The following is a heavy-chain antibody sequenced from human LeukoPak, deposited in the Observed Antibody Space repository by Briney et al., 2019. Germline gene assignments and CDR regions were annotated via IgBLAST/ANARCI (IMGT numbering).Heavy chain of an antibody. CDR1: GFTFSNYP. Sequence: GKSLRLSCAASGFTFSNYPMHWVRQAPGKGLEWVAVISVDGRDTHYADSVKGRFTISRDNSKSTLYLQMNSVRVEDPAIYYCAKDRAIAAAGYYFDFWGQGTLVTVSS. CDR2: ISVDGRDT. J-gene: IGHJ4*02. V-gene: IGHV3-30-3*01. CDR3: AKDRAIAAAGYYFDF. D-gene: IGHD6-13*01.